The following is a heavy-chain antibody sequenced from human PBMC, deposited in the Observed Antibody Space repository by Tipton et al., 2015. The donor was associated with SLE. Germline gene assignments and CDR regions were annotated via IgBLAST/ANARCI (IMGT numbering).Heavy chain of an antibody. V-gene: IGHV1-2*06. CDR3: ARAYTSGWGDAFDI. J-gene: IGHJ3*02. Sequence: QLVQSGAEVKKPGASVKVSCKASGYTFTGYYMHWVRQAPGQGLEWMGRINPNSGGTNSAQKFQGRVTMTRDTSVSTAYMELSRLRSDDTAVYYCARAYTSGWGDAFDIWGQGTMVTVSS. CDR1: GYTFTGYY. D-gene: IGHD6-19*01. CDR2: INPNSGGT.